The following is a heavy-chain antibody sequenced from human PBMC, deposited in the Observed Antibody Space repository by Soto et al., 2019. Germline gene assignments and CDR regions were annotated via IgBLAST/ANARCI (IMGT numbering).Heavy chain of an antibody. Sequence: SVKVSCKAAGGSFGNSAINWVRQTPGQGLEWLGGFIPVYRTLNYAQKFQGRVTITADESTGTAYMTLSSLVSDDTAVYYCATGVIWIGYFTVDSWGQGTRVTVSS. V-gene: IGHV1-69*13. J-gene: IGHJ4*02. CDR1: GGSFGNSA. CDR2: FIPVYRTL. CDR3: ATGVIWIGYFTVDS. D-gene: IGHD3-3*01.